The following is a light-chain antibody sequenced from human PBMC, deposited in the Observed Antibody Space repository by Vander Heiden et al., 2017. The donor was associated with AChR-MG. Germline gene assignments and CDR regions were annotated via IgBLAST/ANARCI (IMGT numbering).Light chain of an antibody. V-gene: IGLV3-21*02. CDR3: QASHGG. CDR2: DNK. J-gene: IGLJ2*01. Sequence: SYVLTQPPSVSVAPVQTARIACRGHNIGGKRQHWYRQKPCQAPVSARTDNKNRPSGIPEPFSGSNSGNTATLTISRVEAGDEADYYCQASHGGFGGGTKLTVL. CDR1: NIGGKR.